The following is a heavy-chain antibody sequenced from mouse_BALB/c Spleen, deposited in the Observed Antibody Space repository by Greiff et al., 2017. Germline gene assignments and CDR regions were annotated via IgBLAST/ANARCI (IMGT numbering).Heavy chain of an antibody. CDR1: GFTFSSYG. CDR2: ISSGGSYT. D-gene: IGHD2-4*01. V-gene: IGHV5-6*01. Sequence: EVQLQESGGDLVKPGGSLKLSCAASGFTFSSYGMSWVRQTPDKRLEWVATISSGGSYTYYPDSVKGRFTISRDNAKNNLYLQMSSLKSEDTAMYYCARHYDYDRGYYFDYWGQGTTLTVSS. CDR3: ARHYDYDRGYYFDY. J-gene: IGHJ2*01.